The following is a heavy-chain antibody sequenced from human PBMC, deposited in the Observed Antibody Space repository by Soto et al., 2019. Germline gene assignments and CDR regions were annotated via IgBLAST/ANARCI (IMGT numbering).Heavy chain of an antibody. CDR3: ARVRGGTRDWYWYAS. J-gene: IGHJ5*02. D-gene: IGHD2-21*02. Sequence: QVQLVQSGAEVKKAGSSVKVSCKVSGGTFSTYPISWVRQAPGQGLEWMGWISPVFGTRDYAQQFQGRVTITADKGTSTAYMELSSLRSEDTALYYCARVRGGTRDWYWYASWGQGTLVTVSS. CDR1: GGTFSTYP. CDR2: ISPVFGTR. V-gene: IGHV1-69*06.